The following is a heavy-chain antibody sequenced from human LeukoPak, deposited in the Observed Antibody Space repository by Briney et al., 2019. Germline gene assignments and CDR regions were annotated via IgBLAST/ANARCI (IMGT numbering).Heavy chain of an antibody. Sequence: SETLSLTCTVSGGSISSYYWSWIRQPPGKGLEWIGYIYYSGSTNYNPSLKSRVTISVDTSKNQFSLKLSSVTAADTAVYYCARGVVVVTASAYYYYGMDVWGQGTTVTVSS. D-gene: IGHD2-21*02. CDR1: GGSISSYY. CDR2: IYYSGST. J-gene: IGHJ6*02. CDR3: ARGVVVVTASAYYYYGMDV. V-gene: IGHV4-59*01.